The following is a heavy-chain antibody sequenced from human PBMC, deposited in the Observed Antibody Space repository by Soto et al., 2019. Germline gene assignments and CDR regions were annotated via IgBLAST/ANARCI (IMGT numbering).Heavy chain of an antibody. CDR1: EFTFSNYA. CDR3: AKDRLRAAAGMDV. CDR2: ISYGGGTT. D-gene: IGHD6-13*01. Sequence: PGGSLRLSCAASEFTFSNYAMSWVRQAPGKGLEWVSAISYGGGTTYYADSVKGRFTISRDNSKNTLYLQMNSLRAEDTAVYYCAKDRLRAAAGMDVWGQGTTVTVSS. V-gene: IGHV3-23*01. J-gene: IGHJ6*02.